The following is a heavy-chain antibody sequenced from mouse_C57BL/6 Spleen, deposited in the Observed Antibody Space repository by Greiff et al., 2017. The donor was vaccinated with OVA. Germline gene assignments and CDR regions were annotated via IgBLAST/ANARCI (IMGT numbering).Heavy chain of an antibody. Sequence: QVQLKQPGAELVRPGSSVKLSCKASGYTFTSYWMHWVKQRPIQGLEWIGNIDPSDSETHYNQKFKDKATLTVDKSSSTAYMQLSSLTSEDSAVYYCARWGYGRDWYFDVWGTGTTVTVSS. CDR1: GYTFTSYW. D-gene: IGHD1-1*01. CDR2: IDPSDSET. CDR3: ARWGYGRDWYFDV. V-gene: IGHV1-52*01. J-gene: IGHJ1*03.